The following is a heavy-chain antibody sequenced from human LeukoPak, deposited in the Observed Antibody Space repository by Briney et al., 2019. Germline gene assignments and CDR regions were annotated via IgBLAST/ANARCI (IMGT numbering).Heavy chain of an antibody. V-gene: IGHV4-61*01. CDR3: ARGSDYDHRNFDY. D-gene: IGHD5-12*01. CDR1: GASVSSRNYY. J-gene: IGHJ4*02. Sequence: SETLSLTCTVSGASVSSRNYYWTWIRQPPGGGLEWIGYIYHSGNTNYNPSLKSRVTMSVDTSKNQFSLKLSSVTAADTAVYYCARGSDYDHRNFDYWGQGTLVIVFS. CDR2: IYHSGNT.